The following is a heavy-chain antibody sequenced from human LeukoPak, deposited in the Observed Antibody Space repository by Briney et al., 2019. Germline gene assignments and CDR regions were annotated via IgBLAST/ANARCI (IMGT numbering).Heavy chain of an antibody. D-gene: IGHD2-21*01. CDR2: IYWDDDK. CDR3: AHTPSFTY. J-gene: IGHJ4*02. CDR1: GFSLRTRGMG. Sequence: SGPTLLKPRQTLTLTCTFSGFSLRTRGMGVGWFRQPPGKALEWLTLIYWDDDKRYSQSLSSRLAITKDTSKNQVVLTMTNVDPMDTATYYCAHTPSFTYWGQGTLVTVSS. V-gene: IGHV2-5*02.